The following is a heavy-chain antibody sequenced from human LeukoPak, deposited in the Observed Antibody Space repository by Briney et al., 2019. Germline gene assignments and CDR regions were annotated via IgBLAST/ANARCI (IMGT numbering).Heavy chain of an antibody. V-gene: IGHV4-30-4*01. CDR2: IYYSGST. CDR3: ARDPYYYDSSGGG. Sequence: PSETLSLTCSVSGGSISSYYWRGIRQPPGEGLEWRGYIYYSGSTYYNPSLKSRVTISVDTSKNQFSLKLSSVTAADTAVYYCARDPYYYDSSGGGWGQGTLVTVSS. D-gene: IGHD3-22*01. J-gene: IGHJ4*02. CDR1: GGSISSYY.